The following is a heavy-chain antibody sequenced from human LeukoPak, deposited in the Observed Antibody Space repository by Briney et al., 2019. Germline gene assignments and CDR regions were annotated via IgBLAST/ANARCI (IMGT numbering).Heavy chain of an antibody. D-gene: IGHD4-17*01. CDR1: GFTFSSHW. CDR2: IKQDGSEK. V-gene: IGHV3-7*01. J-gene: IGHJ2*01. Sequence: GGSLRLSCAASGFTFSSHWMSWVRQAPGKGLEWVANIKQDGSEKYYVDSVKGRFTISRDNAKNSLYLQMNSLRAEDTAVYYCARSYGDYVFTENWYFDLWGRGTLVTVSS. CDR3: ARSYGDYVFTENWYFDL.